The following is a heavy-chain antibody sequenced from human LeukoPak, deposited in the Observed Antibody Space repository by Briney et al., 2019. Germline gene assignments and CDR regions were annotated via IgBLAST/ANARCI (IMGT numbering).Heavy chain of an antibody. CDR2: INPNSGGT. CDR3: ARVSRRVRSGWPLGY. Sequence: ASVNVSCKASGYTFTGYYMHWVRQAPGQGLEWMGRINPNSGGTNYAQKFQGRVTMTRDTSISTAYMELSRLRSDDTAVYYCARVSRRVRSGWPLGYWGQGTLVTVSS. D-gene: IGHD6-19*01. CDR1: GYTFTGYY. J-gene: IGHJ4*02. V-gene: IGHV1-2*06.